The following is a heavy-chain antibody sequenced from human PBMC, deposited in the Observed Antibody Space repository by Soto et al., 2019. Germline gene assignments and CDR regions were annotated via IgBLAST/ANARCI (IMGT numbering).Heavy chain of an antibody. V-gene: IGHV4-30-4*08. CDR1: GDSFTRNY. J-gene: IGHJ4*02. CDR2: IYYSGST. D-gene: IGHD1-1*01. CDR3: ARNSRRKASAGFDY. Sequence: PSETLSLTCTVSGDSFTRNYWSWIRQPPGKGLEWIGYIYYSGSTYYNPSLKSRVTISVDTSKNQFSLKLSSVTAADTAVYYCARNSRRKASAGFDYWGQGTLVTVSS.